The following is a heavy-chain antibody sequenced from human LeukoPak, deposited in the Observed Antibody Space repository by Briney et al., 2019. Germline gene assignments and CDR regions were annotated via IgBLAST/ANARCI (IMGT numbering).Heavy chain of an antibody. CDR1: GGSISSNYY. J-gene: IGHJ6*03. D-gene: IGHD5-12*01. Sequence: SETLSLTCTVSGGSISSNYYWGWIRQPPGKGLEWIGNIYYSGSTNYNPPLKSRVTMSVDTSKNQFSLKLSSVTAADTAVYYCARLNVDIVATIYYYYMDVWGKGTTVTVSS. CDR2: IYYSGST. CDR3: ARLNVDIVATIYYYYMDV. V-gene: IGHV4-39*07.